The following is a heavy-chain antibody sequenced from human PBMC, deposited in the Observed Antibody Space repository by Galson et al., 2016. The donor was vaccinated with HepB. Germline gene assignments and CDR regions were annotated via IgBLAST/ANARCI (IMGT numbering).Heavy chain of an antibody. CDR3: AGGRRYYYESSGYRLYYHGMDV. CDR2: IIDSGSP. V-gene: IGHV4-34*01. Sequence: ETLSLTCVVNGGSFTDYFWNWIRQPTGKGLEWIGEIIDSGSPSYNPSLKSRVTMSVDTSKSQFSLQLTSVTAADTAVYFCAGGRRYYYESSGYRLYYHGMDVWGLGTTVAVSS. J-gene: IGHJ6*02. D-gene: IGHD3-22*01. CDR1: GGSFTDYF.